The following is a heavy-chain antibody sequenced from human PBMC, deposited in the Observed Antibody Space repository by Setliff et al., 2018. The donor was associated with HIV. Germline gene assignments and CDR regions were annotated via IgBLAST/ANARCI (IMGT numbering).Heavy chain of an antibody. CDR3: EREERKAPAGSGYYYYGMDV. J-gene: IGHJ6*02. CDR1: GGSISSDNYY. V-gene: IGHV4-61*02. D-gene: IGHD6-13*01. Sequence: KTSETLSLTCTVSGGSISSDNYYWSWIRQPAGKGLEWIGRMYTSGSTNYNPSLKSRVTISVDTSKWQFSLKLSSVTDADTAVYYCEREERKAPAGSGYYYYGMDVWGQGTMVTVSS. CDR2: MYTSGST.